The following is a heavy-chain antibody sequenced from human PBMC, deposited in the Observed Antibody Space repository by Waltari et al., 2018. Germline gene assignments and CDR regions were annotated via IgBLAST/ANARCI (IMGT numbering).Heavy chain of an antibody. CDR2: IYYSGST. CDR3: ARHTVYGGNSDAFEI. Sequence: QLQLQESGPGLVKPSETLSLTCTVSGGSISSSSYYWGWIRQPPGKGLEWIGSIYYSGSTYYNPSLKSRVTISVDTSKNQYSLKRSSVTDADTAVYYCARHTVYGGNSDAFEIWGQGKMVTVS. CDR1: GGSISSSSYY. V-gene: IGHV4-39*07. D-gene: IGHD4-17*01. J-gene: IGHJ3*02.